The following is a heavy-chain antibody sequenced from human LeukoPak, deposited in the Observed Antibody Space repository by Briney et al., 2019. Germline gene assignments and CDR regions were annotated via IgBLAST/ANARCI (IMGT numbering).Heavy chain of an antibody. V-gene: IGHV1-2*02. Sequence: ASVKVSCKASGYTFTGYYMHWVRQAPGQGLEWMGWINPNSGGTNYAQKFQGRVTMTRDTSISTAYMELSRLRSDDTAVYYCAREYCSSTSCYIRLFAFDIWGQETMVTVSS. CDR1: GYTFTGYY. CDR2: INPNSGGT. D-gene: IGHD2-2*02. CDR3: AREYCSSTSCYIRLFAFDI. J-gene: IGHJ3*02.